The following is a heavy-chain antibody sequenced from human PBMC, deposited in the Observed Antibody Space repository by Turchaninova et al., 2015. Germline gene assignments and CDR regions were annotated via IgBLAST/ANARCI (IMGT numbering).Heavy chain of an antibody. CDR3: ASKYCSGGSCGYNWFDP. V-gene: IGHV4-34*01. J-gene: IGHJ5*02. Sequence: VQLQQWGAGRLKPSETLSPTCAVHGGSFRGYYWGWIRQPPGKGLEWIGEINHSGSTNYNPSLKSRVTISVDTSKNQFSLKLSSVTAADTAVYYCASKYCSGGSCGYNWFDPWGQGTLVTVSS. CDR1: GGSFRGYY. CDR2: INHSGST. D-gene: IGHD2-15*01.